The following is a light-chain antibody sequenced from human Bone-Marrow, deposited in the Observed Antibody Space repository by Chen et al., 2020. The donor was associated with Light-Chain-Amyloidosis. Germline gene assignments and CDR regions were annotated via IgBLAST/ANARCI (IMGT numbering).Light chain of an antibody. Sequence: SYVLTQPSSVSVAPGQTATIACGGNNIGSTSVHWYQQTPGQAPLLGVYDDSDRPSGIPERLSGSNSGNTATLTISRVEAGDEADDYCQVWERSSDRPVFGGGTKLTVL. J-gene: IGLJ3*02. CDR3: QVWERSSDRPV. V-gene: IGLV3-21*02. CDR2: DDS. CDR1: NIGSTS.